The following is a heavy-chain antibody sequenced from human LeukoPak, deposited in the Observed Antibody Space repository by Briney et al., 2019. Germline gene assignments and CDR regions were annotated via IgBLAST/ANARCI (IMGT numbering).Heavy chain of an antibody. Sequence: SETLSLTCTVSGGSISSYYWSWIRQPPGKGLEWIGEINHSGSTNYNPSLKSRVTISVDTSKNQFSLKLSSVTAADTAVYYCARGRTWIQLWPFDYWGQGTLVTVSS. CDR3: ARGRTWIQLWPFDY. CDR1: GGSISSYY. D-gene: IGHD5-18*01. V-gene: IGHV4-34*01. CDR2: INHSGST. J-gene: IGHJ4*02.